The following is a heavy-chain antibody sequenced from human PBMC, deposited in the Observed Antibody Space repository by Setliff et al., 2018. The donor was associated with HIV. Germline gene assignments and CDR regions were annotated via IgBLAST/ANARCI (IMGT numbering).Heavy chain of an antibody. V-gene: IGHV1-2*06. CDR2: FNPNSGGT. D-gene: IGHD3-16*02. J-gene: IGHJ4*02. Sequence: ASVKVSCKASGFIFTDYQIHWVRQAPGQGLEWMGRFNPNSGGTKYAQKFQGRVTMTRDTSISTAYMELSRLRSDDTAVYYCARETYDYVWGTYRYRPRHFDYWGQGTLVTVSS. CDR1: GFIFTDYQ. CDR3: ARETYDYVWGTYRYRPRHFDY.